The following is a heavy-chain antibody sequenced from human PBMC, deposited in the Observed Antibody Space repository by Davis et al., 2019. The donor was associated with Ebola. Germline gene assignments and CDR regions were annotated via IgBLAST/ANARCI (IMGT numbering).Heavy chain of an antibody. V-gene: IGHV4-34*01. D-gene: IGHD5-12*01. CDR2: INHSGST. J-gene: IGHJ6*02. Sequence: SETLSLTCAVYGGSFSGYYWSWIRQPPGKGLEWIGEINHSGSTNYNPSLKSRVTISVDTSKNQFSLKLSSVTAADTAVYYCARVDSGYDLYYYYGMDVWGQGTTVTVSS. CDR1: GGSFSGYY. CDR3: ARVDSGYDLYYYYGMDV.